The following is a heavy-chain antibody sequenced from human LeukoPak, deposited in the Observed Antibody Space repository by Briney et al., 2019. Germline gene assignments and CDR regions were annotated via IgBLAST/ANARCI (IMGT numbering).Heavy chain of an antibody. D-gene: IGHD6-13*01. CDR3: ARAGYSSSWLSSDYYYYYYMDV. J-gene: IGHJ6*03. CDR2: IIPIFGTA. V-gene: IGHV1-69*05. CDR1: GGTFSSYA. Sequence: GSSVKVSCKASGGTFSSYAISWVRQAPGQGLEWMGGIIPIFGTANYAQKFQGRVTITTGESTSTAYMELSSLRSEDTAVYYCARAGYSSSWLSSDYYYYYYMDVWGKGTTVTVSS.